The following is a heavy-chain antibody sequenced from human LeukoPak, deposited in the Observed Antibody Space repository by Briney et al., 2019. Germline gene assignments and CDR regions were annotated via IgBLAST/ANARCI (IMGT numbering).Heavy chain of an antibody. CDR1: GFTFTNW. V-gene: IGHV3-15*01. J-gene: IGHJ4*02. D-gene: IGHD5-12*01. CDR3: ATESFRKSGIDY. CDR2: IKTKTDGGTP. Sequence: GGSLRLSCAGSGFTFTNWMKWVRQAPGKGLEWVGHIKTKTDGGTPDYAAVVKGRFTISRDDSKNTLYLQMNSLRAEGTALYYCATESFRKSGIDYWGQGTQVTVSS.